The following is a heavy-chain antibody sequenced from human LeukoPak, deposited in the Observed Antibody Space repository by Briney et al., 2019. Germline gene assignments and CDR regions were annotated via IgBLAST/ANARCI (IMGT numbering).Heavy chain of an antibody. CDR1: GYTFTSYD. J-gene: IGHJ4*02. CDR2: MNPNSGNT. Sequence: ASVKVSCKASGYTFTSYDINWVRQATGQGLEWMGWMNPNSGNTGYAQKFQGRVTMTRNTSISTAYMELSSLRSEDTAVYYCANDYGSDGLFDYWGQGTLVTVSS. D-gene: IGHD4-17*01. CDR3: ANDYGSDGLFDY. V-gene: IGHV1-8*01.